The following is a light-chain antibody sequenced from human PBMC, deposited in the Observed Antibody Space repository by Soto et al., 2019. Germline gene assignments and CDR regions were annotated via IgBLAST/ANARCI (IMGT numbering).Light chain of an antibody. CDR2: EVS. Sequence: QSALTQPASVSGSPGQSITISCTGTSSDVGNYKYVSWYQQHPGKAPKLIIYEVSNRPSGVSDRFSGSKSGNTASLTISGFQAEDETDYYCLSYTSSGTYVFGTGTKVTVL. CDR1: SSDVGNYKY. J-gene: IGLJ1*01. CDR3: LSYTSSGTYV. V-gene: IGLV2-14*01.